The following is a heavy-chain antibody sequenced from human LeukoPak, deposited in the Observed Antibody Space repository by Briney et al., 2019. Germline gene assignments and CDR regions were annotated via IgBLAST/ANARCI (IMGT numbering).Heavy chain of an antibody. CDR2: INSRSTYI. V-gene: IGHV3-21*01. CDR3: ARVASGYTSGWTAIDY. CDR1: GFTFSSYS. Sequence: GGSLRLSCTASGFTFSSYSMNWVRQAPGKGLEWVSSINSRSTYIYYADSMKGRFTISRDNAKNSLHLQMNSLRAEDTAVYYCARVASGYTSGWTAIDYWGQGTLVTVSS. J-gene: IGHJ4*02. D-gene: IGHD6-19*01.